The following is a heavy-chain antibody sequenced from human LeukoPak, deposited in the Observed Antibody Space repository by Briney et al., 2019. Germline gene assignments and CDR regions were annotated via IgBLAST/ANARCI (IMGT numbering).Heavy chain of an antibody. CDR2: IYTSGST. D-gene: IGHD5-18*01. CDR1: GGSISSYY. CDR3: ARDIDKTAMLFKGFDT. V-gene: IGHV4-4*07. Sequence: PSETLSLTCTVSGGSISSYYWSWIRQPAGKGLEWIGRIYTSGSTNYNPSLKSRVTMSVDTSKNQFSLKLNSVTAADTAVYYCARDIDKTAMLFKGFDTWGQGTLVTVSS. J-gene: IGHJ5*02.